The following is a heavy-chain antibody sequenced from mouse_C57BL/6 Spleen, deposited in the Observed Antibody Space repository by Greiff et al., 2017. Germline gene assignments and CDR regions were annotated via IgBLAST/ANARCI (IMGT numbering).Heavy chain of an antibody. Sequence: QVQLQQPGAELVRPGSSVKLSCKASGYTFTSYWMPWVKQRPIQGLEWIGDIDPSDSETHYNQKFKDKATLTVDKSSSTAYMQLSSLTSEDSAVYYCAREGPLYYFDDWGKGTTLTVSS. D-gene: IGHD3-3*01. CDR3: AREGPLYYFDD. J-gene: IGHJ2*01. V-gene: IGHV1-52*01. CDR1: GYTFTSYW. CDR2: IDPSDSET.